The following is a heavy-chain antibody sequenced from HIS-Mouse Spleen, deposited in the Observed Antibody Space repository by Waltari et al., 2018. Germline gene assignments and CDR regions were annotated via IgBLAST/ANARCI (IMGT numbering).Heavy chain of an antibody. CDR1: GFTFDDYA. CDR3: AKDLRPAYSSSPYFDY. V-gene: IGHV3-9*01. CDR2: ISWNSGSI. D-gene: IGHD6-6*01. Sequence: EVQLVESGGGLVQPGRSLRLSCAASGFTFDDYAMHWVRQAPGNGLEWVAGISWNSGSIGYADSVKGRFTISRDNAKNSLYLQMNSLRAEDTALYYCAKDLRPAYSSSPYFDYWGQGTLVTVSS. J-gene: IGHJ4*02.